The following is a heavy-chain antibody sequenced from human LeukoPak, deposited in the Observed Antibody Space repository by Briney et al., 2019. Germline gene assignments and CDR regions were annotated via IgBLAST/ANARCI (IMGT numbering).Heavy chain of an antibody. CDR3: ANWGSNRVAVAGAGAFDI. Sequence: SETLSLTCTVSRGSISTYFWSWIRQPAGKGLEWIGHIYSSGRTNYNPSLKSRVTMSVDTSKNQFSLRLSSVTAADTAVYYCANWGSNRVAVAGAGAFDIWGQGTMVTVSS. CDR2: IYSSGRT. CDR1: RGSISTYF. V-gene: IGHV4-4*07. D-gene: IGHD6-19*01. J-gene: IGHJ3*02.